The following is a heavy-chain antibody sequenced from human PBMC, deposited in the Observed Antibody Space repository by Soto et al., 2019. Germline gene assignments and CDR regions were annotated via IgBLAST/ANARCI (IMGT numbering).Heavy chain of an antibody. CDR3: ANRNFYDDSGATYPYFDF. Sequence: SETLSLTCTVSGGSISIGGYYWSWIRQHPGKGLEWIGYIYYSGSTYYNPSLKSRVTISVDTSKNQFSLKLSSVTAADTAVYYCANRNFYDDSGATYPYFDFWGQGALVTVSS. V-gene: IGHV4-31*03. CDR1: GGSISIGGYY. CDR2: IYYSGST. D-gene: IGHD2-15*01. J-gene: IGHJ4*02.